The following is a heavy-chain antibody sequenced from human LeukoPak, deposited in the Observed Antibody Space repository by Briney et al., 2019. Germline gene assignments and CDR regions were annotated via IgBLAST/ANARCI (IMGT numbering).Heavy chain of an antibody. Sequence: PGGSLRLSCEVSGFTFSNYWMMWVRQAPGKGLEWVASIDEDGSETNYVDSVTGRFTVSRDHAKNSLFLQMNSLRAEDTAVYYCARPRGPADAFDIWGQGAMVTVSS. CDR2: IDEDGSET. V-gene: IGHV3-7*01. CDR1: GFTFSNYW. J-gene: IGHJ3*02. CDR3: ARPRGPADAFDI. D-gene: IGHD3-16*01.